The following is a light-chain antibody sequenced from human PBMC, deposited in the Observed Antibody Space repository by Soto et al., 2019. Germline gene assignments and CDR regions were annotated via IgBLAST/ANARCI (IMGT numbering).Light chain of an antibody. V-gene: IGKV3-20*01. J-gene: IGKJ1*01. CDR2: GAS. CDR3: QQYGSSPWT. CDR1: LSVSNSY. Sequence: EIVLTQSPGTLSLSPGESATLSCRASLSVSNSYIAGYQQKPGQAPRLLIYGASSRATGMPNRFSGSGSGTAFTLTISRLEPEDFAVYYCQQYGSSPWTFGQGTKVEIK.